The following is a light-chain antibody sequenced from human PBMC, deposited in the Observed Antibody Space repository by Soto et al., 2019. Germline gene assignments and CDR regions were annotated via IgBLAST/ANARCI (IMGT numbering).Light chain of an antibody. CDR2: WAS. V-gene: IGKV4-1*01. Sequence: DIVMTQSPDSLAVSLGERATINCKSSQSVLYSYNNKNSLAWYQKKQEKPPNLLIYWASTRASGVPDRFSGSGSETDFTLTISSLQAEDVAVYYCQQYYSTPPITFGQGTRLEIK. CDR3: QQYYSTPPIT. CDR1: QSVLYSYNNKNS. J-gene: IGKJ5*01.